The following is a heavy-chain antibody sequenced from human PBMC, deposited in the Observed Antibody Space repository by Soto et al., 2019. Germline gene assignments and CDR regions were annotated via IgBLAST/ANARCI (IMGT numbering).Heavy chain of an antibody. V-gene: IGHV1-69*02. D-gene: IGHD3-22*01. CDR1: GGTFSSYT. J-gene: IGHJ4*02. CDR2: IIPILGIA. CDR3: ARAPDYEGYFDC. Sequence: SVKVSCKASGGTFSSYTISWVRQAPGQGLEWMGRIIPILGIANYAQKFQGRITINADESMTTVDMELRGLTSEDTAVYYCARAPDYEGYFDCWGRGTLVTVSS.